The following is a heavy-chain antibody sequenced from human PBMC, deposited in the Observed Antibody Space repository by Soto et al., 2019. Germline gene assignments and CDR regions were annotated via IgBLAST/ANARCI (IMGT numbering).Heavy chain of an antibody. CDR3: AKEGRYSSSRGYFDY. D-gene: IGHD6-13*01. CDR1: GFTFSSYG. J-gene: IGHJ4*02. Sequence: EVPLLESGGGLVQPGGSLRLSCAASGFTFSSYGMSWVRQAPGKGLEWVSGISGSGGSTYYADSVKGRFTISRDNPKNTLYLPMNSLRAEDTAVYYCAKEGRYSSSRGYFDYWGQGTLVTVSS. V-gene: IGHV3-23*01. CDR2: ISGSGGST.